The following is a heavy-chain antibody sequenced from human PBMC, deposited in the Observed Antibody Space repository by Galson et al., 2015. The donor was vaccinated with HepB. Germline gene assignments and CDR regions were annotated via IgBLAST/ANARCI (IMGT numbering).Heavy chain of an antibody. CDR3: ARDQTTVTTDAFDI. CDR2: INPNSGGT. J-gene: IGHJ3*02. D-gene: IGHD4-17*01. V-gene: IGHV1-2*02. Sequence: VKVSCKASGYTFTGYYMHWVRQAPGQGLEWMGWINPNSGGTNYAQKFQGRVTMTRDTSISTAYMELSRLRSDDTAVYYCARDQTTVTTDAFDIWGQGTMVTVSS. CDR1: GYTFTGYY.